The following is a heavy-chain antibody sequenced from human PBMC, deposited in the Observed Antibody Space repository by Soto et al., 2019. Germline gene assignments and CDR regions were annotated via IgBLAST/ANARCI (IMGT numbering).Heavy chain of an antibody. CDR3: ASPTMTTFDC. D-gene: IGHD4-4*01. V-gene: IGHV3-74*01. Sequence: PGGSLRLSCEASGFTFRSYWMHWVRQVPGKGLGWVSRINSDGTNTDYADPVKGRFTISRDNAKNTVYLQMNSLRVEDTGVYYCASPTMTTFDCWGQGALVTVSS. CDR2: INSDGTNT. J-gene: IGHJ4*02. CDR1: GFTFRSYW.